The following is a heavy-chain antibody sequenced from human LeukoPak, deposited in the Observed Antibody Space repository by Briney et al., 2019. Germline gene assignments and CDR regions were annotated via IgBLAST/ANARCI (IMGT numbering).Heavy chain of an antibody. D-gene: IGHD1-26*01. Sequence: GASVKVSCKTSGYTFTNYYMHWVRQAPGQGLEWMGIIIPGGGSTSYAQKFQGRVTMTRDTSTSTVYMELSSLRSEDTAVYYCARVRVGATRDFDNWGQGTLVTVSS. V-gene: IGHV1-46*01. J-gene: IGHJ4*02. CDR3: ARVRVGATRDFDN. CDR1: GYTFTNYY. CDR2: IIPGGGST.